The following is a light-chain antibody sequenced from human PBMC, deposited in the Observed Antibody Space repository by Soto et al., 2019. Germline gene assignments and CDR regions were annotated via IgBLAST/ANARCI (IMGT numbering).Light chain of an antibody. Sequence: EIVLTQSPGTLSLSPGERATLSCRASQSVSSSYLAWYQQTPGQAPMLLIYGASSSATGIPDRFSGSGSGTDFTLTISRREPEDFAVYYCQQDGSSPSITFGQGTRLEIK. V-gene: IGKV3-20*01. CDR3: QQDGSSPSIT. CDR2: GAS. J-gene: IGKJ5*01. CDR1: QSVSSSY.